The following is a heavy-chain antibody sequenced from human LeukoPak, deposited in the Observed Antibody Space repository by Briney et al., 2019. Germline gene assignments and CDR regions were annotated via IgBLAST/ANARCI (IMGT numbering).Heavy chain of an antibody. J-gene: IGHJ6*02. CDR3: AKAEVGATTPLYYYGMDV. CDR1: GFTFSSYG. D-gene: IGHD1-26*01. CDR2: ISYDGSNK. Sequence: GGSLRLSCAASGFTFSSYGMHWVRQAPGKGLEWVAVISYDGSNKYYADSVRGRFTISRDNSKNTLYLQMNSVRDEDTAVYYCAKAEVGATTPLYYYGMDVWGQGTTVTVSS. V-gene: IGHV3-30*18.